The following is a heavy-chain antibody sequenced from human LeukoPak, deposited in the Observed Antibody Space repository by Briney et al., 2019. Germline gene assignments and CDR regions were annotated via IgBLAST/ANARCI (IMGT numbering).Heavy chain of an antibody. V-gene: IGHV1-2*02. CDR2: INPNSGGT. D-gene: IGHD2-2*02. J-gene: IGHJ4*02. CDR3: AREVGACSSTSCYTEQLYYFDY. Sequence: ASVKVSCKASGYTFTGYYMHWVRQAPGQGLEWMGWINPNSGGTNYAQKFQGRVTMTMDTSISTAYMELSRLRSDDTAVYYCAREVGACSSTSCYTEQLYYFDYWGQGTLVTASS. CDR1: GYTFTGYY.